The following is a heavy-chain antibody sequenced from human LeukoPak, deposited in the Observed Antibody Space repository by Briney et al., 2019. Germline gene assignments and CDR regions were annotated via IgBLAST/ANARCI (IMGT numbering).Heavy chain of an antibody. Sequence: PSETLSLTCTVSGGSISSSSYYWGWIRQPPGKGLEWIGSIYYSGSTSYNPSLKSRVTISVDTSKNQFSLKLSSVTAADTAVYYCGTLANDSSGYSDYWGQGTLVTVSS. CDR3: GTLANDSSGYSDY. J-gene: IGHJ4*02. CDR2: IYYSGST. V-gene: IGHV4-39*07. CDR1: GGSISSSSYY. D-gene: IGHD3-22*01.